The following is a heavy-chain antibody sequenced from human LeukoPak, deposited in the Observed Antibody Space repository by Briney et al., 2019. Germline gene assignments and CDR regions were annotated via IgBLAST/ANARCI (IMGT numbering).Heavy chain of an antibody. CDR1: GFSFSNYG. J-gene: IGHJ4*02. CDR3: AKGAPNLPDY. D-gene: IGHD5/OR15-5a*01. Sequence: GGSLRLXCAASGFSFSNYGMHWVRQAPGKGLEWVSFIRYDGSNLYYADSVKGRFTISRDNSKSTLYLQMNSLRAEDTAIYYCAKGAPNLPDYWGQGTLVTVSS. CDR2: IRYDGSNL. V-gene: IGHV3-30*02.